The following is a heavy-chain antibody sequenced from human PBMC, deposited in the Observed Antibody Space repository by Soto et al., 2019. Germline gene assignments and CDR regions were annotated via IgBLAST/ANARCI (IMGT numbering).Heavy chain of an antibody. Sequence: GRSLRLSCAASGFTFSTYAMHWVRQAPGKGLKWVAVMSYDGSKTYYADSVKGRFTISRDNSKNTLYLQMNSLRVEDTAGYYCAREYCSGGSCLYYQYYGIDVWGRGTTVTVSS. CDR1: GFTFSTYA. J-gene: IGHJ6*02. D-gene: IGHD2-15*01. V-gene: IGHV3-30*04. CDR3: AREYCSGGSCLYYQYYGIDV. CDR2: MSYDGSKT.